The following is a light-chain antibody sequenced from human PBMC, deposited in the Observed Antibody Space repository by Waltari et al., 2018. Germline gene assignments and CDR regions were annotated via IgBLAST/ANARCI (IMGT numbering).Light chain of an antibody. CDR2: EVT. Sequence: QSALTQPASVSGSPGQSITISCTGTIRDVGTYNLSSWYQLHPGKAPKLMIYEVTNRPSGVSNRFSGSKSGNTASLTISGLQAEDEAEYYCCSFAGSSTYYVFGTGTKVTVL. CDR3: CSFAGSSTYYV. V-gene: IGLV2-23*02. J-gene: IGLJ1*01. CDR1: IRDVGTYNL.